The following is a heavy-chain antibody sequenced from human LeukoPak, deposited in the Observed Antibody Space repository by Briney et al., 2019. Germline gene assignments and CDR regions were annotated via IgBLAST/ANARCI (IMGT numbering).Heavy chain of an antibody. CDR1: GGSISSSSYY. CDR2: INHSGST. D-gene: IGHD3-10*01. Sequence: PSETLSLTCTVSGGSISSSSYYWGWIRQPPGKGLEWIGEINHSGSTNYNPSLKSRVTISVDTSKNQFSLKLSSVTAADTAVYNCARGSHTMASAFGYWGQGTLVTVSS. CDR3: ARGSHTMASAFGY. V-gene: IGHV4-39*07. J-gene: IGHJ4*02.